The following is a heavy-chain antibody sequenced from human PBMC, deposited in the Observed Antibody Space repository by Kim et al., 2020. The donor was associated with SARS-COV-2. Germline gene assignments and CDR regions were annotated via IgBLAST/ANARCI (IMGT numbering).Heavy chain of an antibody. CDR3: AKGPREYYDYVWGSYRYTGGFDY. CDR1: GFTFSSYA. Sequence: GGSLRLSCAASGFTFSSYAMSWVRQAPGKGLEWVSAISGSGGSTYYADSVKGRFTISRDNSKNTLYLQMNSLRAEDTAVYYCAKGPREYYDYVWGSYRYTGGFDYWGQGTLVTVSS. V-gene: IGHV3-23*01. D-gene: IGHD3-16*02. CDR2: ISGSGGST. J-gene: IGHJ4*02.